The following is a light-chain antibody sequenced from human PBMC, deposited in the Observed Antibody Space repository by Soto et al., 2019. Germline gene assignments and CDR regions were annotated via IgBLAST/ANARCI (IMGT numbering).Light chain of an antibody. CDR1: ASDIGRWNF. CDR2: EVS. J-gene: IGLJ1*01. V-gene: IGLV2-11*01. CDR3: CAYGGDYKYV. Sequence: QSALTQPRSVSGSPGQSVIISCTGTASDIGRWNFVSWYLQHPGEAPRVIIYEVSLRPSGVHPRFSGTKSGNTASLHISGFLGEDEDDYYFCAYGGDYKYVFATGTKVTVL.